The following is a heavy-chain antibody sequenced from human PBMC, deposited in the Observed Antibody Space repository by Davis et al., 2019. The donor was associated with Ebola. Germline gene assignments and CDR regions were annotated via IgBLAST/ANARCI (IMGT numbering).Heavy chain of an antibody. CDR1: GFTFSSYS. D-gene: IGHD5-18*01. J-gene: IGHJ3*02. CDR3: ARERRGYSYGYLAFDI. Sequence: GESLKISCAASGFTFSSYSMNWVRQAPGKGLEWVSYISSSSSTIYYADSVKGRFTISRDNAKNSLYLQMNSLRDEDTAVYYCARERRGYSYGYLAFDIWGQGTMVTVSS. V-gene: IGHV3-48*02. CDR2: ISSSSSTI.